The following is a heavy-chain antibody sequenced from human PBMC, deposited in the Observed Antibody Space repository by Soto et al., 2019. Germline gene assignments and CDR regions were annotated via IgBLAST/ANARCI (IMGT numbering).Heavy chain of an antibody. Sequence: SETLSLTCTVSGGSISGYYWSWIRQPPGEGLEWIGYIYYTGSTHYNPSLRSRATISVDTSKNQFSLKLSSVTAADTAVYYCARFHRRRSDYWGQGTLVTVSS. V-gene: IGHV4-59*12. CDR2: IYYTGST. J-gene: IGHJ4*02. CDR1: GGSISGYY. D-gene: IGHD3-16*02. CDR3: ARFHRRRSDY.